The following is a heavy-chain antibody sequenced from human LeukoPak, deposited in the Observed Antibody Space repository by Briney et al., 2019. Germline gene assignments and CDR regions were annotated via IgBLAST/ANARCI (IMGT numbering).Heavy chain of an antibody. D-gene: IGHD3-10*01. CDR3: ARGKGRGDY. V-gene: IGHV4-34*01. CDR2: INHSGST. J-gene: IGHJ4*02. CDR1: GGSFSGYY. Sequence: SETLSLTCAVYGGSFSGYYWSWIRQPPGKGLEWIGEINHSGSTNYNPSLKSRVTISVDTSRNQFSLKLSSVTAADTAVYYCARGKGRGDYWSQGTLVTVSS.